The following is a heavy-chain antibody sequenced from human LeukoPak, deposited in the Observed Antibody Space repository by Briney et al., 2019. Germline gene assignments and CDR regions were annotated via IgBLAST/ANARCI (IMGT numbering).Heavy chain of an antibody. CDR1: GGSISSYY. J-gene: IGHJ1*01. V-gene: IGHV4-59*01. Sequence: SETLSLTCTVSGGSISSYYWNWIRQAPGKGLEWIGYIYYSGSANYNPSLKSQVTISVDTSKNQFSLKLSSVTAADTAVYYCARGGWYPESFQHWGQGALVTVSS. CDR3: ARGGWYPESFQH. D-gene: IGHD6-19*01. CDR2: IYYSGSA.